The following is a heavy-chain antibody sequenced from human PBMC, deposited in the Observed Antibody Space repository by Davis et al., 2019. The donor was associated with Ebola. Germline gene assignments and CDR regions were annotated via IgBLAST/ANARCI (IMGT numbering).Heavy chain of an antibody. CDR1: GFTFSSYW. D-gene: IGHD6-13*01. Sequence: GESLKISCAASGFTFSSYWTHWVRQAPGKGLVWVSRINSDGSSTSYADSVKGRFTISRDNAKNTLYLQMNSLRAEDTAVYYCARGEQQLADYWGQGTLVTVSS. CDR3: ARGEQQLADY. CDR2: INSDGSST. J-gene: IGHJ4*02. V-gene: IGHV3-74*01.